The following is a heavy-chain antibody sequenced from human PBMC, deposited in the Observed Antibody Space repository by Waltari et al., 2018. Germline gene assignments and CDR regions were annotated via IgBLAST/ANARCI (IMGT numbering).Heavy chain of an antibody. CDR2: IKKDGSEK. CDR1: GFIFSSYW. V-gene: IGHV3-7*01. CDR3: ARDGVATINY. Sequence: EVQLVESGGGLVQPGGSLRLSCAASGFIFSSYWMSWVRQAQGKGLEWVANIKKDGSEKYYVDSVKGRFTISRDNAKNSLYLQMNSLRAEDTAVYYCARDGVATINYWGQGTLVTVSS. D-gene: IGHD5-12*01. J-gene: IGHJ4*02.